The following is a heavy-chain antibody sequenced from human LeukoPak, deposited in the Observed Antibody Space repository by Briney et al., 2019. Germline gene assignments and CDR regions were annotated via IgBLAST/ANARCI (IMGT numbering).Heavy chain of an antibody. J-gene: IGHJ6*02. D-gene: IGHD5-24*01. CDR1: GFTFSRYG. CDR3: AKDRRDGYNDYYYGMDV. CDR2: ISYDGSNK. V-gene: IGHV3-30*18. Sequence: GGSLRLSCAASGFTFSRYGMHWVRQAPGKGLEWVAVISYDGSNKYYADSVKGRFTISRDNSKNTLYLQMNSLRTEDTAVYYCAKDRRDGYNDYYYGMDVWGQGTTVTVSS.